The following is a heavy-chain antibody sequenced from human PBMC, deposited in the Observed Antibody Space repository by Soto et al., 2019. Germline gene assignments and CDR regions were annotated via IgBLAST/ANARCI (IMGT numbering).Heavy chain of an antibody. D-gene: IGHD3-10*01. CDR1: GFTFDDYA. Sequence: SLRLSCAASGFTFDDYAMHWVRQAPGKGLEWVSGISWNSGSIGYADSVKGRFTISRDNAKNSLYLQMNSLRAEDTALYYCAELGDYFDYWGQGTLVTVSS. V-gene: IGHV3-9*01. J-gene: IGHJ4*02. CDR3: AELGDYFDY. CDR2: ISWNSGSI.